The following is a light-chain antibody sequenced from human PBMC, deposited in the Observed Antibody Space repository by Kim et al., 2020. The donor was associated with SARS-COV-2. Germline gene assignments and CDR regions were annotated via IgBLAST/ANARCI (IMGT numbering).Light chain of an antibody. J-gene: IGKJ2*03. V-gene: IGKV2-24*01. CDR3: MQGTQFPYS. Sequence: DLVLTQTPLSSPVTLGQPASISCKSSQSLLHSDGGTYLSWHHQWPGQPPRLLIYEISTRLSGVPDRFSGSGAGTDLTQTISGVEAEDVGVYYCMQGTQFPYSFGQGTRLEI. CDR1: QSLLHSDGGTY. CDR2: EIS.